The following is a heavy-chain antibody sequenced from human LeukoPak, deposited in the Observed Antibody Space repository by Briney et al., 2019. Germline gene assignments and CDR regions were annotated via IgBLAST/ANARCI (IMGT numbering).Heavy chain of an antibody. D-gene: IGHD3-10*01. J-gene: IGHJ4*02. Sequence: GASVKVSCKASGYTFTSYGISWVRQAPGQGLEWMGWISAYNGNTNYAQKLQGRVTMTTDTSTSTAYMELRSLRSDDTAVYYCARDAMYYYGSRTYFFFEYWGQGTLVTVSS. CDR2: ISAYNGNT. V-gene: IGHV1-18*01. CDR3: ARDAMYYYGSRTYFFFEY. CDR1: GYTFTSYG.